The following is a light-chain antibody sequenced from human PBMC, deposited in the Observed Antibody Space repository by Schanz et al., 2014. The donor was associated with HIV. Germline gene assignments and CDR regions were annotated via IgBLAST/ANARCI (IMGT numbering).Light chain of an antibody. J-gene: IGKJ1*01. CDR2: GAS. CDR3: HQYGSPPWT. Sequence: PGERATLSCRTTQSISSDYLAWYQQRPGQPPRLLIYGASSRATGIPDRFSGSGSGTDFTLTISRLEPEDFAVYYCHQYGSPPWTFGQGTKVEV. V-gene: IGKV3-20*01. CDR1: QSISSDY.